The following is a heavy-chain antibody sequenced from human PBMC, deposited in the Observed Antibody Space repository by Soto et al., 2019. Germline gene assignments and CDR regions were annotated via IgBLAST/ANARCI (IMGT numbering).Heavy chain of an antibody. Sequence: PGGSLRLSCAASGFTFTNYAMTWVRQTPGKGLEWVSGISGSGGLKYYADSVQGRFTISRDNSKNIVYLQMDNLRDEDTALYYCAREVGAPSCWLDPWCQGTQVTVSS. CDR2: ISGSGGLK. J-gene: IGHJ5*02. V-gene: IGHV3-23*01. D-gene: IGHD1-26*01. CDR3: AREVGAPSCWLDP. CDR1: GFTFTNYA.